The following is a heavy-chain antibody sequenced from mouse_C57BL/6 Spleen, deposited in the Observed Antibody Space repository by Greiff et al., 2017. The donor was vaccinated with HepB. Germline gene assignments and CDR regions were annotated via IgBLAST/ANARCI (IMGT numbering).Heavy chain of an antibody. CDR2: IDPSDSET. CDR3: ATYSNYGLAY. Sequence: VKLQQPGAELVRPGSSVKLSCKASGYTFTSYWMHWVKQRPIQGLEWIGNIDPSDSETHYNQKFKDKATLTVDKSSSTAYMQLSSLTSEDSAVYYCATYSNYGLAYWGQGTLVTVSA. CDR1: GYTFTSYW. V-gene: IGHV1-52*01. J-gene: IGHJ3*01. D-gene: IGHD2-5*01.